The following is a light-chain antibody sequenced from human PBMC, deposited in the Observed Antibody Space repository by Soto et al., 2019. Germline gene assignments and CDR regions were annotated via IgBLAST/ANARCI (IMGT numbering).Light chain of an antibody. J-gene: IGLJ1*01. V-gene: IGLV2-14*03. Sequence: QSVLTQPASVSGSPGQSITISCAGTSSDVGGYNYVSWYQQLPCKAPQLVIYDVTHRPSGVSDRFSGSRSGNTASLTISGLQAEDEADYYCTSFTSGSTPYVLGTGTKVTVL. CDR2: DVT. CDR3: TSFTSGSTPYV. CDR1: SSDVGGYNY.